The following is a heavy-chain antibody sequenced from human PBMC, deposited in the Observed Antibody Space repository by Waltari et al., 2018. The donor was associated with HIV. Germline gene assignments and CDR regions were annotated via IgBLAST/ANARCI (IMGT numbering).Heavy chain of an antibody. D-gene: IGHD2-15*01. CDR3: ARASPEGGYLDY. CDR2: IWFDGGKK. J-gene: IGHJ4*02. CDR1: GFACIASG. V-gene: IGHV3-33*01. Sequence: QVQVVESGGAGVQPGTSFRPPCEASGFACIASGMHWVRQAPGKGLEWVAVIWFDGGKKVFADSVKGRFTISRDNSKNTVELHMNSVTAEDTAVYYCARASPEGGYLDYWGQGTLVTVSS.